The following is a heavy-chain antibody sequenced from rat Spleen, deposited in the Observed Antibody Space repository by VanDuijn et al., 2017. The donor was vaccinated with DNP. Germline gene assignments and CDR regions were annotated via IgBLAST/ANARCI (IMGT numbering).Heavy chain of an antibody. CDR3: AKGPNYGGWSDYFDY. V-gene: IGHV5-7*01. CDR1: GFTFSDYY. D-gene: IGHD1-11*01. Sequence: EVQLVESGGGLVQPGRSLKLSCAASGFTFSDYYMAWVRQAPAKGLEWVATISYNGSNTYYGDSVKGRFTISRDNAKSTLYLQMDSLRSEDTATYYCAKGPNYGGWSDYFDYLGQGVMVTVSS. J-gene: IGHJ2*01. CDR2: ISYNGSNT.